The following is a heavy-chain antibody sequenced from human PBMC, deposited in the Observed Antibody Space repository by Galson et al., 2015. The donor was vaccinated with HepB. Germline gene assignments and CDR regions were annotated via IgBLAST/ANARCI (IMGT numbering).Heavy chain of an antibody. V-gene: IGHV5-51*01. Sequence: QSGAEVKKPGESLKISCKGSGYSFTSYWIGWVRQMPGKGLEWMGIIYPGDSDTRYSPSFQGQVTISADKSISTAYLQWSSLKASDTAMYYCATPSTYYYDSSGYNGDYWFDYWGQGTLVTVSS. CDR1: GYSFTSYW. CDR2: IYPGDSDT. J-gene: IGHJ4*02. D-gene: IGHD3-22*01. CDR3: ATPSTYYYDSSGYNGDYWFDY.